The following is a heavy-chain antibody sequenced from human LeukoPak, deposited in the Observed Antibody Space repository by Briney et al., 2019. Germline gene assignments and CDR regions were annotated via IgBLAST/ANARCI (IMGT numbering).Heavy chain of an antibody. CDR2: IYSCGST. V-gene: IGHV3-66*01. Sequence: GGSLRLSCAASGFTVSSNYMSWVRQAPGKGLEWVSVIYSCGSTYYSGSVKGRFTISRDNSKAPLYLQLNSLRAEDTAVYYCASPPVHFGVAHHDAFDIWGQGTMVTVSS. D-gene: IGHD3-3*01. J-gene: IGHJ3*02. CDR1: GFTVSSNY. CDR3: ASPPVHFGVAHHDAFDI.